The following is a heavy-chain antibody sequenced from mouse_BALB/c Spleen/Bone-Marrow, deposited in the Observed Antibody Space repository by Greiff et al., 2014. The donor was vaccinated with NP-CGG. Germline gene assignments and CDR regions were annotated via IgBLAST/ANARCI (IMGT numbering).Heavy chain of an antibody. CDR3: ARSKGIRGAMDY. CDR2: INSNNGGN. Sequence: VQLQQSGPELVKPGASVKISCKTSGYTFTEYTMHWVKQSHGKSLEWIGGINSNNGGNSYSQKFKGKVTLTVDKSSSTAYMELRSLTFEDSAVYYCARSKGIRGAMDYWGQGTSVTVSS. CDR1: GYTFTEYT. V-gene: IGHV1-26*01. J-gene: IGHJ4*01.